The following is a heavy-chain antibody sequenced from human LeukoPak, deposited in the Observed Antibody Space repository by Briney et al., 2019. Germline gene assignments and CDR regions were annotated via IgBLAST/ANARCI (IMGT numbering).Heavy chain of an antibody. CDR1: GFTFSRYW. J-gene: IGHJ4*02. CDR3: ARDDDSGSVDDY. Sequence: PGGSLRLACAASGFTFSRYWMHWVRQAPGKGLVWVSRINTDGSDTNNADSVKGRFTISRDDAKNTLYLQMNSLRAEDTAVYYCARDDDSGSVDDYWGQGTLVTVSS. CDR2: INTDGSDT. D-gene: IGHD3-22*01. V-gene: IGHV3-74*01.